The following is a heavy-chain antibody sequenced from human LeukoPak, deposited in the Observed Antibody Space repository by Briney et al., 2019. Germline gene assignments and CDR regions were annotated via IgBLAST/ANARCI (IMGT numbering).Heavy chain of an antibody. Sequence: SETLSLTCTVSGVSISSYYWSWIRQPPGKGLEWIGHIHYSGSTNYNPSLKSRVTISVDTSKNQFSLKLSSVTAADTAVYYCARNSRGGSYFDNWGQGTLVTVSS. D-gene: IGHD1-26*01. V-gene: IGHV4-59*01. J-gene: IGHJ4*02. CDR3: ARNSRGGSYFDN. CDR1: GVSISSYY. CDR2: IHYSGST.